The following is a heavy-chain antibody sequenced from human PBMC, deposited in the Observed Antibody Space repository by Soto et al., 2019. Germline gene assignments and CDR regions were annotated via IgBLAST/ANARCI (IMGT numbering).Heavy chain of an antibody. CDR3: ARGDGNRYGMGV. J-gene: IGHJ6*02. CDR2: IYYSGST. D-gene: IGHD2-21*02. Sequence: SETLSLTCTVSGGSIRSYYWSWIRQPPAKGLEWIGYIYYSGSTNYHHSLKSRVNISVDTSKNQFSLKLSSVTAADKAVYYCARGDGNRYGMGVWGQGTTVNVSS. CDR1: GGSIRSYY. V-gene: IGHV4-59*01.